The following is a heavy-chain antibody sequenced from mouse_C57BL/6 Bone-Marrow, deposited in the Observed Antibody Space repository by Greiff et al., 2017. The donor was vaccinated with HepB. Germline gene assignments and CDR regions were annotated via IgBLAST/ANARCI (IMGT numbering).Heavy chain of an antibody. Sequence: VKLVESGPELVKPGASVKISCKASGYAFSSSWMNWVKQRPGKGLEWIGRIYPGDGDTNYNGKFKGKATLTADKSSSTAYMQLSSLTSEDSAVYFCARKEDYGSSGFAYWGQGTLVTVSA. CDR1: GYAFSSSW. CDR2: IYPGDGDT. D-gene: IGHD1-1*01. J-gene: IGHJ3*01. V-gene: IGHV1-82*01. CDR3: ARKEDYGSSGFAY.